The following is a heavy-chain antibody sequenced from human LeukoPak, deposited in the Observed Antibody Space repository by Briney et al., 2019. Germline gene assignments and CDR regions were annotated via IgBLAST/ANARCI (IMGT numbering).Heavy chain of an antibody. CDR1: GGSISSYY. J-gene: IGHJ2*01. CDR2: IYYSGST. CDR3: ARGPPIYSGYSGYYWYFDL. V-gene: IGHV4-59*01. Sequence: SETLSLTCTVSGGSISSYYWSWIRQPPGKGLEWIGYIYYSGSTNYNPSLKSRVTISVDTSKNQFSLKLSSVTAADTAVYYCARGPPIYSGYSGYYWYFDLWGRGTLVTVSS. D-gene: IGHD5-12*01.